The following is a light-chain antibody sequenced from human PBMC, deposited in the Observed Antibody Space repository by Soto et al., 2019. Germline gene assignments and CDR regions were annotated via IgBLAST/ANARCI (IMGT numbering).Light chain of an antibody. CDR3: QQYNNWASWT. Sequence: ELVMTLSPATLSVSPGERATLSCRASQSVSSNLAWYQQTPGQAPRLLIYRASTMATGIPARFSGSGSGTEFTLTISSLQSEDFAVYYWQQYNNWASWTFGQGTKVDIK. J-gene: IGKJ1*01. CDR1: QSVSSN. V-gene: IGKV3-15*01. CDR2: RAS.